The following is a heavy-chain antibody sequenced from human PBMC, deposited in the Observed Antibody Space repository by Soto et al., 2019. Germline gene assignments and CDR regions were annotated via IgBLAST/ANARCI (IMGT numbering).Heavy chain of an antibody. V-gene: IGHV4-34*01. CDR1: GGSFSGYY. CDR2: INHSGST. CDR3: ARVRMTLIAAAGYPRQYYFDY. Sequence: QVQLQQWGAGLLKPSETLSLTCAVYGGSFSGYYWSWIRQPPGKGLEWIGEINHSGSTNYNPSLKSRVTISVDTSKNQFSLKLSSVTAAETAVYYCARVRMTLIAAAGYPRQYYFDYWGQGTLVTVSS. J-gene: IGHJ4*02. D-gene: IGHD6-13*01.